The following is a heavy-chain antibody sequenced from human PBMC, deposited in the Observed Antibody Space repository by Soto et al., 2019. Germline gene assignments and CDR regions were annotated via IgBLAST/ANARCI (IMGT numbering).Heavy chain of an antibody. CDR3: AKGGRLRSPSGL. CDR2: VSHSGYT. Sequence: SETLSLTCAVYGESFSDNHWSWIRQPPGKGLEWIGEVSHSGYTVYNPSLKSRVTISLGTSNNQFSLKLISATAADTAVYFCAKGGRLRSPSGLWGQGTLVTVS. J-gene: IGHJ4*02. CDR1: GESFSDNH. D-gene: IGHD4-17*01. V-gene: IGHV4-34*01.